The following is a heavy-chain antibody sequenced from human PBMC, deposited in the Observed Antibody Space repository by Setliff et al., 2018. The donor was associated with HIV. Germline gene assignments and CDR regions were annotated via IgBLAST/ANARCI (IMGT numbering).Heavy chain of an antibody. CDR3: ARERSLITNRRYFDS. CDR1: GGSISSYY. J-gene: IGHJ4*02. V-gene: IGHV4-59*12. CDR2: IYYNGNT. Sequence: LSLTCTVSGGSISSYYWSWIRQPPGKGLEWIGYIYYNGNTNYNPSLKSRVTISVDTSKNQFSLKVSSVTAADTAVYYCARERSLITNRRYFDSWGQGTLVTVSS. D-gene: IGHD3-16*01.